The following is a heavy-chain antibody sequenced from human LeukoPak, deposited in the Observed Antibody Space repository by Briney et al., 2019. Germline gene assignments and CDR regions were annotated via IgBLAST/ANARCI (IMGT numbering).Heavy chain of an antibody. D-gene: IGHD5-24*01. V-gene: IGHV3-74*01. CDR2: INGDGRTT. CDR1: GFTFSRYW. J-gene: IGHJ4*02. Sequence: GGSLRLSCAASGFTFSRYWMHWVRQAPGKGLVWVSRINGDGRTTNYADSVKGRFTISRDNARDTVYLQVNGLRADDTAVYYCARDLRDNNFWGQGTLVTVSS. CDR3: ARDLRDNNF.